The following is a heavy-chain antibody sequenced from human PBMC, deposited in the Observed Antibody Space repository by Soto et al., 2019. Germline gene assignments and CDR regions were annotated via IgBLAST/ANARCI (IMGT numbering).Heavy chain of an antibody. CDR1: GGSVSSGSYY. V-gene: IGHV4-61*01. CDR3: ARAYGDHVFFDY. D-gene: IGHD4-17*01. J-gene: IGHJ4*02. CDR2: IYYSGST. Sequence: SETLSLTCTVSGGSVSSGSYYWSWIRQPPGKGLEWIGYIYYSGSTNYNPSLKSRVTISVDTSKNQFSLKLSSVTAADTAVYYCARAYGDHVFFDYWGQGSLVIVSS.